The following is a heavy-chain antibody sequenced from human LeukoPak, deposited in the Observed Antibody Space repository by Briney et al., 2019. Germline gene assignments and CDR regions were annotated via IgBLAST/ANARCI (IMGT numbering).Heavy chain of an antibody. CDR2: ISSSSNTI. CDR1: GFTFSSYS. J-gene: IGHJ4*02. Sequence: GGSLRLSCAASGFTFSSYSMNWVRQAPGKGLEWVSYISSSSNTIYYADSVKGRFTISRDNAKNSLYLQMNGLRAEDTAVYYCARAGYGGNSGLSNYWGQGTLVTVSS. V-gene: IGHV3-48*01. D-gene: IGHD4-23*01. CDR3: ARAGYGGNSGLSNY.